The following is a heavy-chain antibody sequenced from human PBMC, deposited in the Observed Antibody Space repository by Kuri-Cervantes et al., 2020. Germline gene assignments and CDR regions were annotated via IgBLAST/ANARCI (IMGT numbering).Heavy chain of an antibody. CDR1: GYTFTSYY. J-gene: IGHJ4*02. CDR3: ARGLAARRYFDY. V-gene: IGHV1-46*01. Sequence: ASVKVSCKASGYTFTSYYMHWVRQAPGQGLEWMGIINPSGGSTSYAQKSRGRVTMTRDMSTSTVYMELSSLRSEDTAVYYCARGLAARRYFDYWGQGTLVTVSS. CDR2: INPSGGST. D-gene: IGHD6-6*01.